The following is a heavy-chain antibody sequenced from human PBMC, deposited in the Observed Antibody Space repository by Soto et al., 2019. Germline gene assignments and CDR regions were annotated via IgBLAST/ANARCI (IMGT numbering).Heavy chain of an antibody. CDR1: GYTFTSYY. J-gene: IGHJ6*02. CDR3: ARTGSGYSYYYGMDV. V-gene: IGHV1-46*01. D-gene: IGHD3-3*01. Sequence: QVQLVQSEAEVKKPGASVKVSCKASGYTFTSYYMHWVRQAPGQGLEWMGIINPSGGSTSYAQKFQGRVTMTRDTSTSTVYMELSSLRSEDTAVYYCARTGSGYSYYYGMDVWGQGTTVTVSS. CDR2: INPSGGST.